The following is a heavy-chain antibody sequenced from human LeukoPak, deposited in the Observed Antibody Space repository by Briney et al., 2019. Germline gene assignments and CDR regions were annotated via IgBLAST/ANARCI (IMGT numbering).Heavy chain of an antibody. CDR2: IYYSGST. D-gene: IGHD3-10*01. CDR3: ARAAMEYYYGSGSYLDYYYYMDV. J-gene: IGHJ6*03. Sequence: KPSETLSLTCTVSGGSISSYYWSWIRQPPGKGLEWIGYIYYSGSTNYNPSLKSRVTISVDTSKNQFSLKLSSVTAADTAVYYCARAAMEYYYGSGSYLDYYYYMDVWGKGTTVTVSS. CDR1: GGSISSYY. V-gene: IGHV4-59*01.